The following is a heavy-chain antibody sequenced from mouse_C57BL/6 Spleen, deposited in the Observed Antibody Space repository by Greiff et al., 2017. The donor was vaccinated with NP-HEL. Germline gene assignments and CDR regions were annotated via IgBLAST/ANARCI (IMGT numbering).Heavy chain of an antibody. CDR2: IDPSDSYT. CDR1: GYTFTSYW. J-gene: IGHJ1*03. Sequence: VKLQQPGAELVRPGTSVKLSCKASGYTFTSYWMHWVKQRPGQGLEWIGVIDPSDSYTNYNQKFKGKATLTVDTSSSTAYMQLSSLTSEDSAVYYCARRDDGYWYFDVWGTGTTVTVSS. V-gene: IGHV1-59*01. CDR3: ARRDDGYWYFDV. D-gene: IGHD2-3*01.